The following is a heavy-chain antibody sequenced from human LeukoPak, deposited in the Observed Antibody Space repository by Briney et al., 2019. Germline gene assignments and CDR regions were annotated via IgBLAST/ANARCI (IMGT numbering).Heavy chain of an antibody. D-gene: IGHD4/OR15-4a*01. CDR2: ISSSGSTI. J-gene: IGHJ4*02. CDR3: ARSHPLVPYFDY. Sequence: GGSLRLSCAASGFTFSSYEMNWVRQAPGKGLEWVSYISSSGSTIYYADSVKGRFTISRDNAKNSLYLQMNSPRAEDTAVYYCARSHPLVPYFDYWGQGTLVTVSS. CDR1: GFTFSSYE. V-gene: IGHV3-48*03.